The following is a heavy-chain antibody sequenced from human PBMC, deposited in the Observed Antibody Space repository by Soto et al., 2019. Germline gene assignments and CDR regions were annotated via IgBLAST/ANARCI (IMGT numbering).Heavy chain of an antibody. D-gene: IGHD2-21*02. J-gene: IGHJ6*02. CDR1: GFTFSMYS. CDR3: ARDHLILPAHDFFYGSDV. V-gene: IGHV3-7*03. CDR2: IPQDGVDG. Sequence: PGGSLRLSCEVVGFTFSMYSMSWVRQRPGKGLEWVAKIPQDGVDGHYADSVKGRFTISIDNGKNSLYLQLNNLRAEDTAVYYCARDHLILPAHDFFYGSDVWGRGATVTVSS.